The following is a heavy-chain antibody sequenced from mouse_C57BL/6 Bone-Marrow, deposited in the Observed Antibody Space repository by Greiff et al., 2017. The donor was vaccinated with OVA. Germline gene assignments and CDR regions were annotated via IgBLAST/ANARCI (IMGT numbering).Heavy chain of an antibody. CDR3: TTGGGYPYYAMDY. J-gene: IGHJ4*01. D-gene: IGHD2-2*01. CDR1: GFTFSSYA. CDR2: ISSGGDYI. V-gene: IGHV5-9-1*02. Sequence: EVKLVESGEGLVKPGGSLKLSCAASGFTFSSYAMSWVRQTPEKRLEWVAYISSGGDYIYYADTVKGRCTISRDNASNTLYLQMISLKSEDTAMYYCTTGGGYPYYAMDYWGQGTSVTVSS.